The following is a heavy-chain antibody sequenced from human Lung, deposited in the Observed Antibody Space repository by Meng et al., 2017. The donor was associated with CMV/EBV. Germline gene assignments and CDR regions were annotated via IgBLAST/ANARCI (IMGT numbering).Heavy chain of an antibody. Sequence: SVKVSCKASGATFSSYAITWVRQAPGQGLEWMGTIIPILAITKYAQKFQGRVTITADKTSSTVYMELSSLRSDDTAVYYCGGYTDIVSVIAATRDYWFAPWGPGNLV. D-gene: IGHD2-15*01. CDR1: GATFSSYA. CDR3: GGYTDIVSVIAATRDYWFAP. J-gene: IGHJ5*02. V-gene: IGHV1-69*04. CDR2: IIPILAIT.